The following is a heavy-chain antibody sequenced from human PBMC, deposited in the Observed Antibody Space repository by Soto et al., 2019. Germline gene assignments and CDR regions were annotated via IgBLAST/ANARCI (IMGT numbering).Heavy chain of an antibody. D-gene: IGHD3-9*01. CDR1: GYSFTSYW. Sequence: GESLKISCKGSGYSFTSYWIGWVRQMPGKGLEWMGRIDPSDSYTNYSPSFQGHVTISADKSISTAYLQWSSLKASDTAMYYCARSDILTAIYGMDVWGQGTTVTVSS. J-gene: IGHJ6*02. CDR3: ARSDILTAIYGMDV. CDR2: IDPSDSYT. V-gene: IGHV5-10-1*01.